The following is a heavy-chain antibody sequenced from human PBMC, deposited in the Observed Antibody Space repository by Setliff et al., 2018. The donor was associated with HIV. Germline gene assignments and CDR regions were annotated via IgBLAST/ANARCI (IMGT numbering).Heavy chain of an antibody. J-gene: IGHJ4*02. CDR3: ATGGADYFGSVIHS. CDR2: MNSDGGT. Sequence: GGSLRLSCAASGFTVGSNYMTWVRQAPGKGLEWVSVMNSDGGTYYADSVKGRFTVSRDNYKKTLYLQMNSLRVEDTALYYCATGGADYFGSVIHSWGQGTLVTVSS. D-gene: IGHD3-10*01. V-gene: IGHV3-53*01. CDR1: GFTVGSNY.